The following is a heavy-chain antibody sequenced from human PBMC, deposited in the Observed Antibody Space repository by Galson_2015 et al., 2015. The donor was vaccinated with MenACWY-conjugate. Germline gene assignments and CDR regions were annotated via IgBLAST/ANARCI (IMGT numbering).Heavy chain of an antibody. CDR2: ISGYNGNT. V-gene: IGHV1-18*01. D-gene: IGHD3-3*01. J-gene: IGHJ1*01. Sequence: SVKVSCKASGYSFTSHGVGWVRQAPGQGLEWMGWISGYNGNTNYAQNFQDRVSMTTDTSTATAYMELRSLRSDDPAVYYCARVPGAFFFQFWGQGTLVTVS. CDR3: ARVPGAFFFQF. CDR1: GYSFTSHG.